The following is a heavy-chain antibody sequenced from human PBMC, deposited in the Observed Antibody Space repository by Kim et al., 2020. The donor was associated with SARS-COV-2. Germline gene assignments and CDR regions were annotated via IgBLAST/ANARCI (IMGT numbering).Heavy chain of an antibody. CDR1: GGTFSSYA. CDR3: ARSRSISPLTMVRGVIHYYSYGMDG. CDR2: IIPIFGTA. V-gene: IGHV1-69*13. Sequence: SVKVSCKASGGTFSSYAISWVRQAPGQGLEWMGGIIPIFGTANYAQKFQGRVTITADESTSTAYMELSSLRSEDTAVYYCARSRSISPLTMVRGVIHYYSYGMDGWGQGTTVTVSS. D-gene: IGHD3-10*01. J-gene: IGHJ6*02.